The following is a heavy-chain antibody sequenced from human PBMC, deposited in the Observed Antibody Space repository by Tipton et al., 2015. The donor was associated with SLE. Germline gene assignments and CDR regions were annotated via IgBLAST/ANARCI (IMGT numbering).Heavy chain of an antibody. CDR1: GDSVTSVWYY. V-gene: IGHV4-61*09. J-gene: IGHJ4*02. CDR2: IYSSGKT. Sequence: TLSLTCTVSGDSVTSVWYYWTWIRQSAEKGLEWVGQIYSSGKTYYNPSLASRVTMSVDTSKNQFSLDLRSVTAADTAVYYCATKEARAAVGYFDDWGQGRLVTVSS. D-gene: IGHD6-13*01. CDR3: ATKEARAAVGYFDD.